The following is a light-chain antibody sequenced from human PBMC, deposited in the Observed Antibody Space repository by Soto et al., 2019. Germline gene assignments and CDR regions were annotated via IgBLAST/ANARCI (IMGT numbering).Light chain of an antibody. CDR2: GAS. J-gene: IGKJ4*01. V-gene: IGKV3-15*01. Sequence: EIVMTQSPATLSLSPGERATLSCRASQSVSSNLAWYQQKPGQAPRLLIYGASTRATGIPARFSGSGSGTEFTLTISSLQSEDFAVDYCQQYNSWPLTFGGGTKVEIK. CDR3: QQYNSWPLT. CDR1: QSVSSN.